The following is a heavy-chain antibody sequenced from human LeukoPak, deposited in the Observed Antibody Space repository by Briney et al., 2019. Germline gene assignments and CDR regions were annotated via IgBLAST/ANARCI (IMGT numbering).Heavy chain of an antibody. D-gene: IGHD2-2*01. Sequence: GGSLRLSCAASGFTFSSYWMNWVRQAPGKGLEWVANIKKDGSERYYMDSVKGRFTISRDNTKKSLYLQMNTLRAEDTAVYYCARDHPDIVVVPAAMGFWGQGILVTVSS. CDR2: IKKDGSER. CDR3: ARDHPDIVVVPAAMGF. CDR1: GFTFSSYW. V-gene: IGHV3-7*01. J-gene: IGHJ4*02.